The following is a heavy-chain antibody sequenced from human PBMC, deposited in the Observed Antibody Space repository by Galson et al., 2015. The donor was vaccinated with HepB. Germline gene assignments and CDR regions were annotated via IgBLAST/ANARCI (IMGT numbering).Heavy chain of an antibody. V-gene: IGHV3-9*01. CDR3: AKDSGSYREAGWFDP. D-gene: IGHD1-26*01. CDR1: GFTFDDYA. Sequence: SLRLSCAASGFTFDDYAMHWVRLAPGKGLEWVSGISWNSGSIGYADSVKGRFTISRDNAKNSLYLQMNSLRAEDTALYYCAKDSGSYREAGWFDPWGQGTLVTVSS. J-gene: IGHJ5*02. CDR2: ISWNSGSI.